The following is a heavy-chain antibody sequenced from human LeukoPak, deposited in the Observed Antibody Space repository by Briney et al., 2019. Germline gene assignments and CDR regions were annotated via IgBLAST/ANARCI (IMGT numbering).Heavy chain of an antibody. CDR2: INYSGNT. V-gene: IGHV4-39*07. J-gene: IGHJ4*02. CDR1: GGSISSSTYY. CDR3: ARQTGSGLFILP. Sequence: SETLSLTCTVSGGSISSSTYYWVWIRQPPGKGLEWIGSINYSGNTYYNPSVKSRVTISVDTSKNQFSLKVSSVTAADTAVYYCARQTGSGLFILPGGQGTLVTVSS. D-gene: IGHD3/OR15-3a*01.